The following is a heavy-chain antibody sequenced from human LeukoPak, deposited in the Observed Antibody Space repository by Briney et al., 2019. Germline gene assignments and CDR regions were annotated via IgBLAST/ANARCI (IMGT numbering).Heavy chain of an antibody. CDR2: ISSSSSTI. CDR1: GFTFSSYS. Sequence: PGGSLRLSCAASGFTFSSYSMNWVRKAPGKGLEWVSYISSSSSTISYADSVKGRFTISRNNVKNSLYLQMNSLRAEDRAVYYCAREEYQLLYGFDYWGQGTLVTVSS. D-gene: IGHD2-2*02. V-gene: IGHV3-48*01. CDR3: AREEYQLLYGFDY. J-gene: IGHJ4*02.